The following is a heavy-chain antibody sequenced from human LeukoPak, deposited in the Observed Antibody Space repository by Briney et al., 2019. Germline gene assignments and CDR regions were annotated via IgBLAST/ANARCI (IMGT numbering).Heavy chain of an antibody. CDR1: GITFRDYA. J-gene: IGHJ4*02. D-gene: IGHD3-22*01. V-gene: IGHV3-23*01. Sequence: GGSLRLSCAASGITFRDYAMTWVRQAPGKGLEWVSVISGSGGTTYYADSVEGRFTISRDNSKNTLYLQMNSLRTEDSTVYYCAKREYDSSAYPMYPIDYWGQGTLVTVSA. CDR3: AKREYDSSAYPMYPIDY. CDR2: ISGSGGTT.